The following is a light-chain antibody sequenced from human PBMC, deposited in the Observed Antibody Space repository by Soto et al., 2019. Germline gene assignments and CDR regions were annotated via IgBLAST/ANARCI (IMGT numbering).Light chain of an antibody. Sequence: EIVLTQSPGTLSLSPGERATLSCRASQSVSSSYLAWYQQKPGQAPRLLIYGASSRATGIPDRFSGSGSGTVFTLTISRLEPEDFAVYYWQQYGSSLYTFGQGTKLEIK. CDR2: GAS. CDR3: QQYGSSLYT. V-gene: IGKV3-20*01. J-gene: IGKJ2*01. CDR1: QSVSSSY.